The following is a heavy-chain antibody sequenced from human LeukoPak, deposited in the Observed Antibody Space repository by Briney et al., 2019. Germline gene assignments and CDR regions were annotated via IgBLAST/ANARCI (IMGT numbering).Heavy chain of an antibody. Sequence: PSETLSLTCSVSDGSINSYYWNWIRRPPGKGLEWTGYIYYNGNTNYSPSLKSRATMSVDTSKNLFSLKVSSVTAADTAVYYCARGRSNYYGMDVWGQGTTVTVSS. D-gene: IGHD1-26*01. CDR2: IYYNGNT. CDR3: ARGRSNYYGMDV. J-gene: IGHJ6*02. V-gene: IGHV4-59*01. CDR1: DGSINSYY.